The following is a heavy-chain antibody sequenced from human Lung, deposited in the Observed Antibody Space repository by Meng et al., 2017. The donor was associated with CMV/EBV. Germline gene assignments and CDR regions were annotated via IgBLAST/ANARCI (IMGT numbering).Heavy chain of an antibody. CDR1: GYTFTGYS. V-gene: IGHV1-2*02. CDR3: ARDLASSTYYGILTGYNFSRYGMGV. D-gene: IGHD3-9*01. J-gene: IGHJ6*01. Sequence: ASVXVSXKVSGYTFTGYSIHWVRQAPGQGLEWMGGIHPNSGGTNYAQKFRGRVTMTRDTSITTAYMGLSRLTSEDTAVYFCARDLASSTYYGILTGYNFSRYGMGVWXPGNXV. CDR2: IHPNSGGT.